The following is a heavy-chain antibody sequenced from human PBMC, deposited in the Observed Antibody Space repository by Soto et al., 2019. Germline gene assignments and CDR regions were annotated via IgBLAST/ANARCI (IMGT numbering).Heavy chain of an antibody. CDR1: GYTFTSYG. CDR2: ISAYNGNT. V-gene: IGHV1-18*01. CDR3: ARDLRKYSYGYSFDY. D-gene: IGHD5-18*01. Sequence: QVQLVQSGAEVKKPGASVKVSCKASGYTFTSYGISWVRQAPGQGLEWMGWISAYNGNTNYAQKLQGRVTMTTDTSTSTAYMELRRLRSDDTAVYYCARDLRKYSYGYSFDYWGQGTLVTVSS. J-gene: IGHJ4*02.